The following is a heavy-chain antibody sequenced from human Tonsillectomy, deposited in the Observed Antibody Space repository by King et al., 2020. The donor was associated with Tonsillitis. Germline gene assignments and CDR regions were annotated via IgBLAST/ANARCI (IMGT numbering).Heavy chain of an antibody. CDR1: GGSISSSSYY. J-gene: IGHJ1*01. CDR3: ARRRVDFQYFQH. Sequence: QLQESGPGLVKPSETLSLTCTVSGGSISSSSYYWGWIRQPPGEGLEWIGSSYYSGSTYYNPSLKSRVTISVDTSKNQFSLKLSSVTAADTAVYYCARRRVDFQYFQHWGQGTLVTVSS. V-gene: IGHV4-39*01. CDR2: SYYSGST. D-gene: IGHD3-9*01.